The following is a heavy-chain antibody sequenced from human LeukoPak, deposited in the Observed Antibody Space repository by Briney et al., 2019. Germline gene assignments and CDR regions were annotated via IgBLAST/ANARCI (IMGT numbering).Heavy chain of an antibody. V-gene: IGHV3-21*01. Sequence: GGSLRLSCAASGFTFSSYSMNWVRQAPGKGLEWVSSISSSSSYIYYADAVKGRFTISRDNAKNSLYLKMNSLRAEDTAVYYSARYFDWSPHYYYGMDVWGKGTRVTVSS. CDR2: ISSSSSYI. D-gene: IGHD3-9*01. J-gene: IGHJ6*04. CDR1: GFTFSSYS. CDR3: ARYFDWSPHYYYGMDV.